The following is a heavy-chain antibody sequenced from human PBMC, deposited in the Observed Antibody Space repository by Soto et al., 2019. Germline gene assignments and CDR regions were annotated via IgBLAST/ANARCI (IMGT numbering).Heavy chain of an antibody. J-gene: IGHJ5*02. D-gene: IGHD3-10*01. CDR1: GYTFTGYY. CDR3: ARDVGSGSSPEGFDP. Sequence: ASVKVSCNASGYTFTGYYMHWVRQAPGQGLEWMGWINPNSGGTNYAQKFQGWVTMTRDTSISTAYMELSRLRSDDTAVYYCARDVGSGSSPEGFDPWGQGTLVTVSS. CDR2: INPNSGGT. V-gene: IGHV1-2*04.